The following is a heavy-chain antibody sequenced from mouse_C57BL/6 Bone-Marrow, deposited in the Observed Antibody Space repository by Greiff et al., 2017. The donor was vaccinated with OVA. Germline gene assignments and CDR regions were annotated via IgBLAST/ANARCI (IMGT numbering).Heavy chain of an antibody. CDR2: IDPSDSYT. CDR1: GYTFTSYW. J-gene: IGHJ3*01. V-gene: IGHV1-50*01. CDR3: AGAVFAY. Sequence: VKLQQPGAELVKPGASVKLSCKASGYTFTSYWMQWVKQRPGQGLEWIGEIDPSDSYTNYNQKFKGKATLTVDTSSSTAYMQLNSLTSEDSAVYYGAGAVFAYWGPGTLVTVSA.